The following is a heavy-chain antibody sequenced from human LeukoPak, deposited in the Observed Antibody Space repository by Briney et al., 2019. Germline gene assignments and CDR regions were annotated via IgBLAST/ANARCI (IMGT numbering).Heavy chain of an antibody. CDR3: ARHYYGSSGYPNYFHY. Sequence: SETLSLTCSVSGGSISSHYWSWIRQPPGKGLEWIGYIHYSGSTDYNPSLKSRVTISVDTSRKQFSLNLNSVTAADTAVYFCARHYYGSSGYPNYFHYWGQGTLVSVSS. CDR2: IHYSGST. J-gene: IGHJ4*02. CDR1: GGSISSHY. D-gene: IGHD3-22*01. V-gene: IGHV4-59*08.